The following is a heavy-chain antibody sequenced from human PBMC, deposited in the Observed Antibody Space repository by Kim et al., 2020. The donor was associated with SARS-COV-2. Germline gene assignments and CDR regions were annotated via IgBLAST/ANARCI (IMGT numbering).Heavy chain of an antibody. V-gene: IGHV4-39*01. D-gene: IGHD6-13*01. CDR2: IYYSGST. J-gene: IGHJ6*04. CDR1: GGSISSSSYY. CDR3: ARHAPGIAAAGTSLYGIEV. Sequence: SETLSLTCTVSGGSISSSSYYWGWIRQPPGKGLEWIGSIYYSGSTYYNPSLKSRVTISVDTSKSQFSLNLSSVTAADTAVYYCARHAPGIAAAGTSLYGIEVSGDETPGTVSP.